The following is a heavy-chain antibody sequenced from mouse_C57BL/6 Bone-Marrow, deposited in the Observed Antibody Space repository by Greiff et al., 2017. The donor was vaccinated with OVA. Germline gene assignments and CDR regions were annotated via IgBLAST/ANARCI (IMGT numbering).Heavy chain of an antibody. V-gene: IGHV3-8*01. J-gene: IGHJ1*03. Sequence: EVQLQQSGPGLAKPSQTLSLTCSVTGYSITSDYWNWIRKFPGNKLEYMGYISYSGSTYYNPSLKSRISITRDTSKNQYYLQLNSVTTEDTATYDCARLGYYGSSYWYFDVWGTGTTVTVAS. CDR1: GYSITSDY. CDR3: ARLGYYGSSYWYFDV. D-gene: IGHD1-1*01. CDR2: ISYSGST.